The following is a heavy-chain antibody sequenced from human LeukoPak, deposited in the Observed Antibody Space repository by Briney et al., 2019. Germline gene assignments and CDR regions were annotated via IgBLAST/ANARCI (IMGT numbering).Heavy chain of an antibody. CDR3: AKGESYSSDSQH. J-gene: IGHJ1*01. V-gene: IGHV3-23*01. CDR1: GFTFSSYG. D-gene: IGHD3-10*01. Sequence: GGSLRLSCAASGFTFSSYGMSWVRQAPGKGLEWVSAISGSGGSTYYADSVKGRFTISRDNSKNTLYLQMNSLRAEDTAVYYCAKGESYSSDSQHWGQGTLVTVSS. CDR2: ISGSGGST.